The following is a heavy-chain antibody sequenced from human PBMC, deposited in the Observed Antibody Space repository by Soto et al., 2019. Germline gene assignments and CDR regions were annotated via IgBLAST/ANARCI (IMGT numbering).Heavy chain of an antibody. CDR2: IYYSGNT. D-gene: IGHD5-18*01. CDR3: ARKKGYSYGPHYFDY. V-gene: IGHV4-31*03. Sequence: QVQLQESGPGLVKPSQTLSLTCTVSGGSVSSGGYYWSWIRQHPGKGLEWIGYIYYSGNTFYNPSLKSRVTISVDTSKNQFSLKLRSVTAADTAVYYCARKKGYSYGPHYFDYWGQGTRVTVSS. CDR1: GGSVSSGGYY. J-gene: IGHJ4*02.